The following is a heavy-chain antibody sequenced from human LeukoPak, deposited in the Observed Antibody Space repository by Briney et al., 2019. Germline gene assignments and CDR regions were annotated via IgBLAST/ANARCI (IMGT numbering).Heavy chain of an antibody. Sequence: GGSLGLSCAASGFTFSNAWMAWVRQAPGKGLEWVANINQDGSTKQYVDSVRGRFTISRDNAKNSLYLQMNSLRAEDTGLYHCARDMKGNLDYWGQGTLVTVSS. V-gene: IGHV3-7*01. CDR3: ARDMKGNLDY. J-gene: IGHJ4*02. CDR1: GFTFSNAW. CDR2: INQDGSTK. D-gene: IGHD3-16*01.